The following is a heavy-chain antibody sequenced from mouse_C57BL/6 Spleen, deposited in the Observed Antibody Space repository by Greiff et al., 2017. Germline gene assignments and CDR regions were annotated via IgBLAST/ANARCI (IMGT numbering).Heavy chain of an antibody. D-gene: IGHD1-1*01. Sequence: VQLQQSGPELVKPGASVKISCKASGYTFTDYYMNWVKQSHGKSLEWIGDINPNNGGTSYNQKFKGKATLTVDKSSSTAYMELRSLTSEDSAVYYCARSPFTFYWGQGTTLTVSS. CDR2: INPNNGGT. V-gene: IGHV1-26*01. J-gene: IGHJ2*01. CDR1: GYTFTDYY. CDR3: ARSPFTFY.